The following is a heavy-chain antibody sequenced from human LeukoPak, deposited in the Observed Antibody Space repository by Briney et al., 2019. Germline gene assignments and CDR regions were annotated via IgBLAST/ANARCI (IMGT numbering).Heavy chain of an antibody. D-gene: IGHD3-10*01. Sequence: SATLSLTCAVYGGSFSGYYWSWIRPPPGKGLEWIGEINHSGSTYYNPSLKSRVTISVDTSKNQFSLQLSSVTAADTAVYYCARDAILWFGESNWGQGTLVTVSS. CDR2: INHSGST. CDR1: GGSFSGYY. J-gene: IGHJ4*02. V-gene: IGHV4-34*01. CDR3: ARDAILWFGESN.